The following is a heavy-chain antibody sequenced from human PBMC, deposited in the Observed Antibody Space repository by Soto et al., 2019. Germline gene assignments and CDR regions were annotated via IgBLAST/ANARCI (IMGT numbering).Heavy chain of an antibody. J-gene: IGHJ5*02. V-gene: IGHV4-39*01. Sequence: SETLSLTCTVSGGSISISSYYWGWIRQPPGKGLEWIGSIYYSGSTYYNPSLKSRVTISVDTSKNQFSLKLSSVTAADTAVYYCASNYDFWSGSSYNRFDPWGQGTLVTVSS. CDR3: ASNYDFWSGSSYNRFDP. D-gene: IGHD3-3*01. CDR1: GGSISISSYY. CDR2: IYYSGST.